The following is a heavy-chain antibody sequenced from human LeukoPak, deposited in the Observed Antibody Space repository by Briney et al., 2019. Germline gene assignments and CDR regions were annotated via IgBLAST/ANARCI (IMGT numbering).Heavy chain of an antibody. D-gene: IGHD3-9*01. J-gene: IGHJ4*02. Sequence: GASVKVSCKASGYTFTDYYMHWVQQAPGKGLEWMGRVDPEDGETIYAEKFQGRVTITADTSTDTAYMELSSLRSEDTAVYYCATGGGGYDILPRPDYWGQGTLVTVSS. V-gene: IGHV1-69-2*01. CDR2: VDPEDGET. CDR3: ATGGGGYDILPRPDY. CDR1: GYTFTDYY.